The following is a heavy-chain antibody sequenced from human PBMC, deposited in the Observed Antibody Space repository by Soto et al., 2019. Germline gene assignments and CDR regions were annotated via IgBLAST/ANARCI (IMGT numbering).Heavy chain of an antibody. CDR3: ARDRGDYGSADY. CDR1: GGSIDSYY. Sequence: QVQLQESGPGLVKPSETLSLTCTVSGGSIDSYYWRWIRQSAGKGLEWIGRIYSSGSTNYNPSLNSRVTRSVDTSKNQFSLRLSSVTAADTAVYYCARDRGDYGSADYWGQGTLGTVSS. CDR2: IYSSGST. J-gene: IGHJ4*02. D-gene: IGHD3-10*01. V-gene: IGHV4-4*07.